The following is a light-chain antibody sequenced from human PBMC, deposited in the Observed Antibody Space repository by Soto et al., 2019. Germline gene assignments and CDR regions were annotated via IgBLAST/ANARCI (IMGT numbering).Light chain of an antibody. V-gene: IGLV2-23*02. CDR2: EVS. CDR3: CSYVGSSILYV. Sequence: QSVLTQPASVSGSPGQSITISCTGTSSDVGSYNLVSWYQQHPGKAPKLMIYEVSKRPSGVSNRFSGSKSGNTASLTISGLQAEDEANYYCCSYVGSSILYVFGTGTKVPVL. J-gene: IGLJ1*01. CDR1: SSDVGSYNL.